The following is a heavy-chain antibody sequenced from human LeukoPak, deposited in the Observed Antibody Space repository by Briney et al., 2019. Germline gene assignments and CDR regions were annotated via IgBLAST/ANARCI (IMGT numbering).Heavy chain of an antibody. CDR3: ARGDGYSYGYYFDY. V-gene: IGHV4-34*01. CDR1: GGSFSGYY. D-gene: IGHD5-18*01. CDR2: INHSGST. J-gene: IGHJ4*02. Sequence: SETLSLTCAVYGGSFSGYYWSWIRQPPGRGLEWIGEINHSGSTNYNPSLKSRVTISVDTSKNQFSLKLSSVTAADTAVYYCARGDGYSYGYYFDYWGQGTLVTVSS.